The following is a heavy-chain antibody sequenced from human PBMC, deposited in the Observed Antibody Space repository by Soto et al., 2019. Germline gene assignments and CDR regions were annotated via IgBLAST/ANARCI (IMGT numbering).Heavy chain of an antibody. Sequence: QVQLVQSGAEVKKPGASVKVSCKASGYSFISSDINWVRQATGQGLEWMGWMNPNSGKTGYAQKFQGGVTMTRNTSIITVYMELSSLRSEDTAGYYCARGYRFGVMDVWGQGTTVTVSS. CDR3: ARGYRFGVMDV. V-gene: IGHV1-8*01. D-gene: IGHD3-10*01. J-gene: IGHJ6*02. CDR1: GYSFISSD. CDR2: MNPNSGKT.